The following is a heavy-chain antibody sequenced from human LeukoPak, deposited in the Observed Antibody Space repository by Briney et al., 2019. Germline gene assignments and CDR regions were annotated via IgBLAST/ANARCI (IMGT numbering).Heavy chain of an antibody. D-gene: IGHD6-13*01. CDR1: GFTLSSYW. V-gene: IGHV3-7*01. Sequence: GGSLRLSCAAFGFTLSSYWMSWARQAPGKGLEWVANIKQDGSEKYYVDSVKGRFTISRDNAKNSLYLQMNSLRAEDTAVYYCARIAVAGFDYWGQGTLVTVSS. CDR3: ARIAVAGFDY. J-gene: IGHJ4*02. CDR2: IKQDGSEK.